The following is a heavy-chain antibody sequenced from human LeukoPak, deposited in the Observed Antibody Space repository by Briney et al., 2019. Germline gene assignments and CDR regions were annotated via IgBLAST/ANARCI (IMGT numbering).Heavy chain of an antibody. CDR2: IYTSGST. CDR3: ARELAGYGKLDY. V-gene: IGHV4-61*02. CDR1: GGPISSGSYF. Sequence: PSQTLSLTCTVSGGPISSGSYFWSWIRQPAGKGLEWIGRIYTSGSTNYNPSLKSRVTISPDTSKNQFSLKLSSVTAADTAVYYCARELAGYGKLDYWGQGILVTVSS. J-gene: IGHJ4*02. D-gene: IGHD5-12*01.